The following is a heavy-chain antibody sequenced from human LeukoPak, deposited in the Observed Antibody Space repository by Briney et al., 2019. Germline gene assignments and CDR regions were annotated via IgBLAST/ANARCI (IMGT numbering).Heavy chain of an antibody. CDR3: VKDNEAGGSPFDR. J-gene: IGHJ4*02. CDR2: ISDNGGST. CDR1: GFILRSHA. V-gene: IGHV3-64D*06. D-gene: IGHD1-1*01. Sequence: GGSLRLSCSASGFILRSHAMHWVRQAPGKGLEYVSRISDNGGSTYYADSVKGRFAISRDNSKNTLYLQMSSLRAVEPAVYYCVKDNEAGGSPFDRWGQGTLVTVSS.